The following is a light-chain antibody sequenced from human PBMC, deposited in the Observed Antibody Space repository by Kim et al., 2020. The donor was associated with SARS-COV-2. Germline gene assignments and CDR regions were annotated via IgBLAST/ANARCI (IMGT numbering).Light chain of an antibody. CDR3: QAWDSSTAE. Sequence: SSELTQPPSVSVSPGQTASITCSGDKLGDKYACWYQQKPGQSPVLVIYQDSKRPSGIPERFSGSNSGNTATLTISGTQAMDEADYYCQAWDSSTAEFGGGTQLTVL. J-gene: IGLJ2*01. CDR1: KLGDKY. V-gene: IGLV3-1*01. CDR2: QDS.